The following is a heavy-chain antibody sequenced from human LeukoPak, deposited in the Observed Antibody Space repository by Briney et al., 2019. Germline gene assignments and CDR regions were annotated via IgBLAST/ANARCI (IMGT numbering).Heavy chain of an antibody. Sequence: GGSMRLSCPASGFTSSSYEMNWDRQAEGNWMEWVSYISSSVSTIYYADSVKGRFTISRDNAKNSLYLQMNSLRAEETAVYYCARALNHYYYYGMDVWGKGTTVTVSS. V-gene: IGHV3-48*03. J-gene: IGHJ6*04. CDR3: ARALNHYYYYGMDV. CDR1: GFTSSSYE. CDR2: ISSSVSTI.